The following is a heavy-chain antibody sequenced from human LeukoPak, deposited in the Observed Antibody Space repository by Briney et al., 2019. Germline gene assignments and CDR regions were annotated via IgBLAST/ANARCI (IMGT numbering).Heavy chain of an antibody. J-gene: IGHJ4*02. V-gene: IGHV3-23*01. CDR1: GFTFSSYG. CDR3: AKDSPVWFGELFPSPHDY. CDR2: ISGSGGST. Sequence: GGSLRLSCAASGFTFSSYGMSWVRQAPGKGLEWVSAISGSGGSTYYADSVKGRFTISRDNSKNTLYLQMNSLRAEDTAVYYCAKDSPVWFGELFPSPHDYWGQGTLVTVSS. D-gene: IGHD3-10*01.